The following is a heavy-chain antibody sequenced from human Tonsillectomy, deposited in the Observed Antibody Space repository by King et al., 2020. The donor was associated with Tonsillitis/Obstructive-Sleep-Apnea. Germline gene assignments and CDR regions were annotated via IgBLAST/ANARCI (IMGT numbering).Heavy chain of an antibody. D-gene: IGHD1-1*01. J-gene: IGHJ4*02. Sequence: QVQLQQWGAGLLKPSETLSLTCAVYGGAFSAYLWTWIRQPPGTGLELIWEINHSGDANYNPSLNSRVTISIDTSKNQFSLKLNSVTAADAAVYYCARGYGTGTTYYFDYWAQGTLVTVSS. CDR2: INHSGDA. V-gene: IGHV4-34*01. CDR3: ARGYGTGTTYYFDY. CDR1: GGAFSAYL.